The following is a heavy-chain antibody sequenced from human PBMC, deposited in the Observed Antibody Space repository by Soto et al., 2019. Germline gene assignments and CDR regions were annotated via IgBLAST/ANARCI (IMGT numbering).Heavy chain of an antibody. CDR2: IYYSGST. Sequence: PSETLSLTCTVSGGSISSGGYYWSWIRQHPGKGLEWIGYIYYSGSTYYNQSLKSRVTISVDTSKNQFSLKLSSVTAADTAVYYCARDRSGYDSSGYYPSEYYFDYWGQGTLVTVSS. J-gene: IGHJ4*02. CDR3: ARDRSGYDSSGYYPSEYYFDY. D-gene: IGHD3-22*01. V-gene: IGHV4-31*03. CDR1: GGSISSGGYY.